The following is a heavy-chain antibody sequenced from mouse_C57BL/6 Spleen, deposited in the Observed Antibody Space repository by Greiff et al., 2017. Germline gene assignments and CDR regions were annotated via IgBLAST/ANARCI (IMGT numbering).Heavy chain of an antibody. CDR1: GYAFSSSW. V-gene: IGHV1-82*01. CDR2: IYPGDGDT. J-gene: IGHJ2*01. CDR3: ARYRLDYALFDY. D-gene: IGHD2-4*01. Sequence: QVQLKESGPELVKPGASVKISCKASGYAFSSSWMNWVKQRPGKGLEWIGRIYPGDGDTNYNGKFKGKATLTADKSSSTAYMQLSSLTSEDSAVYFCARYRLDYALFDYWGQGTTLTVSS.